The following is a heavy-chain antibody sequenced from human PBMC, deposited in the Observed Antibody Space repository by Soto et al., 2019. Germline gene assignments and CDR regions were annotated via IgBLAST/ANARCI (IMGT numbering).Heavy chain of an antibody. D-gene: IGHD3-22*01. CDR2: IDPSDSQT. Sequence: GESLKISCKGSGYSFAGYWIAWVRQKPGKGLEWMGRIDPSDSQTYYSPSFRGHVTISVTKSITTVFLQWSSLRASDTAMYYCARQIYDSDTGPNFQYYFDSWGQGTPVTVSS. J-gene: IGHJ4*02. V-gene: IGHV5-10-1*01. CDR3: ARQIYDSDTGPNFQYYFDS. CDR1: GYSFAGYW.